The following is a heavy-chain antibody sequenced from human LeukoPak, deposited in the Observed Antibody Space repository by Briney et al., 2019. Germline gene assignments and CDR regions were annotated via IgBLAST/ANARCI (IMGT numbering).Heavy chain of an antibody. CDR1: GGSISSYY. CDR2: IYYSGST. V-gene: IGHV4-59*08. D-gene: IGHD1-20*01. Sequence: SETLSLTCTVSGGSISSYYWSWIRQPPGKGLEWIGYIYYSGSTNYNPSLKSRVTISVDTSKNQFSLKLSSVTAADTAVYYCARQVRYNWNPYYFDYWGQGTLVTASS. J-gene: IGHJ4*02. CDR3: ARQVRYNWNPYYFDY.